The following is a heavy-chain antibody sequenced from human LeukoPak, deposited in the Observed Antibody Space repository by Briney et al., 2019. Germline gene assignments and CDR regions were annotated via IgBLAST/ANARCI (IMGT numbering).Heavy chain of an antibody. CDR1: GASISSSSYY. D-gene: IGHD6-13*01. CDR3: ARANSRTDAFDI. V-gene: IGHV4-39*07. CDR2: IYYGGST. J-gene: IGHJ3*02. Sequence: PSETLSLTCTVSGASISSSSYYWGWIRQPPGKGLEWIGSIYYGGSTNYNPSLKSRVTISVNTSKNQFSLKLSSVTAADTAVYYCARANSRTDAFDIWGQGTMVTVSS.